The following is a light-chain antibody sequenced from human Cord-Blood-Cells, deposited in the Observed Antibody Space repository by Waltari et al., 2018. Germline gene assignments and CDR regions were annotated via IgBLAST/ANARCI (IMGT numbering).Light chain of an antibody. CDR2: DVS. J-gene: IGLJ2*01. Sequence: QSALTQPASVSGLPGQSITISCTGTSSDVGGYNYVSWYQQHPGKAPKLMIYDVSNRPSGVSNRFSGSKSGNTASLTISGLQAEDEADYYCSSYTSSSTVVFGGGTKLTVL. V-gene: IGLV2-14*01. CDR3: SSYTSSSTVV. CDR1: SSDVGGYNY.